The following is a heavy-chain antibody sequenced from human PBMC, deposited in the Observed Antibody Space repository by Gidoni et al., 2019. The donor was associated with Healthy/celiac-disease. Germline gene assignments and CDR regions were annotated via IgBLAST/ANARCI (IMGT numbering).Heavy chain of an antibody. V-gene: IGHV1-69*01. Sequence: QVQLVQSGAEVKKPGASVQCPCKASRVTFSRYAISWVRQAPGPGLEWMGGIIPIFGTANYAQKFQGRVTITADESTSTAYMELSSLRSEDTAVYYCARDRWGCGGDCYGAFDIWGQGTMVTVSS. CDR1: RVTFSRYA. CDR3: ARDRWGCGGDCYGAFDI. J-gene: IGHJ3*02. D-gene: IGHD2-21*02. CDR2: IIPIFGTA.